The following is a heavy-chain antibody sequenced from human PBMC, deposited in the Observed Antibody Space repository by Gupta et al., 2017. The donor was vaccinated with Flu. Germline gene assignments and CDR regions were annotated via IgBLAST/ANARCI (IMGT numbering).Heavy chain of an antibody. Sequence: EVQLLESGGGLVQPGGSLRLSCAASGFTFSSYALNWVRPAPGKGLEWVSAISGSGGSTYYADSVKGRFTISRDNSKNTLYLQMNSLRAEDTAVYYCAKYRGTDSSGWHHDAFDIWGQGTMVTVSS. CDR1: GFTFSSYA. V-gene: IGHV3-23*01. CDR3: AKYRGTDSSGWHHDAFDI. CDR2: ISGSGGST. D-gene: IGHD6-19*01. J-gene: IGHJ3*02.